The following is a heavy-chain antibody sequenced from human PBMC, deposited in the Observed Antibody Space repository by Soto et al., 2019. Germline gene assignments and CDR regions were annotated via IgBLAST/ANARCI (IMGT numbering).Heavy chain of an antibody. V-gene: IGHV3-23*01. J-gene: IGHJ4*02. D-gene: IGHD2-21*01. CDR2: IYGSGGGI. Sequence: EVQLLESGGGLVQPGGSLRLSCTASGLPHSRFAMMWVRQAPGKGLECVSGIYGSGGGIEYADSVKGRFTISRDNSKNTVYLQMTDLRADDTALYYCAKDAVYNDGLWLMDHWGQGTQVTVSS. CDR3: AKDAVYNDGLWLMDH. CDR1: GLPHSRFA.